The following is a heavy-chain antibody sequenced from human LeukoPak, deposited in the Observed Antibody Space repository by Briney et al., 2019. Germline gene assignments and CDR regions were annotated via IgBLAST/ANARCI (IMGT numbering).Heavy chain of an antibody. J-gene: IGHJ4*02. D-gene: IGHD3-22*01. CDR1: GYSFSTYW. CDR2: IYPGDSDT. Sequence: GAYLQISSKSSGYSFSTYWIGWVRQMPGKGLELMGIIYPGDSDTTYSPSFQGQVTISVDKSINTACLQWSTLKASDTAMYYRARRVNSGYYFDYWAQGTLVTVSS. CDR3: ARRVNSGYYFDY. V-gene: IGHV5-51*01.